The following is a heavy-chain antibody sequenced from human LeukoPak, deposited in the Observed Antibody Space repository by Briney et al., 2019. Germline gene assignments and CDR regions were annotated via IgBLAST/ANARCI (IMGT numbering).Heavy chain of an antibody. CDR2: IDWDDDK. Sequence: ESGPTLVNPTQTLTLTCTFSGFSLSTSGMCVSWIRQPPGKALQWLARIDWDDDKYYRTSLKTRLTISKDTSKNQVVLTMTNMDPVDTATYYCARINVLVAATPDYWGQGTLVTVSS. J-gene: IGHJ4*02. V-gene: IGHV2-70*11. CDR3: ARINVLVAATPDY. D-gene: IGHD2-15*01. CDR1: GFSLSTSGMC.